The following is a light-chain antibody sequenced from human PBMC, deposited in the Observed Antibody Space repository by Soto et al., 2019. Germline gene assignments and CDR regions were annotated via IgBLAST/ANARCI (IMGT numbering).Light chain of an antibody. V-gene: IGKV3-15*01. Sequence: EIVMTHSPPTLYVSPGERATLSCRASQSISRNLAWFQQKPGQAPSLLIFGASTRAAGIPARFSGSGSGTEFSLTISGLQSEDFAVYYCQQRSNWPPTFGQGTKVDIK. CDR2: GAS. J-gene: IGKJ1*01. CDR3: QQRSNWPPT. CDR1: QSISRN.